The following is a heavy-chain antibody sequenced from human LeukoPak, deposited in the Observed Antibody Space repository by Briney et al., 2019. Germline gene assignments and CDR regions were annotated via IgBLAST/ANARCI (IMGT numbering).Heavy chain of an antibody. CDR3: AKDGAGSQLWLGPYSDY. CDR1: GFTFSSYA. CDR2: ISGSGGST. V-gene: IGHV3-23*01. D-gene: IGHD5-18*01. Sequence: GGSLRLSCAASGFTFSSYAMSWVRQAPGKGLEWVSAISGSGGSTYYADSVKGRFTISRDNSKNTLYLQMNSLRAEDTAVYYCAKDGAGSQLWLGPYSDYWGQGTLVTVSS. J-gene: IGHJ4*02.